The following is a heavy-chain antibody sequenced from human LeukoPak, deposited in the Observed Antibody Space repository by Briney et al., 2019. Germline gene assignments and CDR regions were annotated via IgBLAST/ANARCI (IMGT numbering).Heavy chain of an antibody. CDR2: ISVTGGRT. CDR1: GITLSNYG. CDR3: AKRGVVIRVILVGFHKEAYYFDS. J-gene: IGHJ4*02. V-gene: IGHV3-23*01. D-gene: IGHD3-10*01. Sequence: PRGSLRLSCAVSGITLSNYGMSWVRQAPRKGLGWVAGISVTGGRTNYADSVKGRFTISRDNPKNTLYLQMNSLRAEDTAVYFCAKRGVVIRVILVGFHKEAYYFDSWGQGALVTVSS.